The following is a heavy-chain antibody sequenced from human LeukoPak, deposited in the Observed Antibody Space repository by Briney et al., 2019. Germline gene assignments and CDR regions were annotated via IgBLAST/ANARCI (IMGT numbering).Heavy chain of an antibody. V-gene: IGHV4-34*01. Sequence: SETLSLTCAVYGGSFSGYYWSWIRQPPGKGLEWIGEINHSGSTNHNPSLKSRVTISVDTSKNQFSLKLSSVTAADTAVYYCARLYSSSWSSYNWFDPWGQGTLVTVSS. CDR2: INHSGST. D-gene: IGHD6-13*01. CDR1: GGSFSGYY. CDR3: ARLYSSSWSSYNWFDP. J-gene: IGHJ5*02.